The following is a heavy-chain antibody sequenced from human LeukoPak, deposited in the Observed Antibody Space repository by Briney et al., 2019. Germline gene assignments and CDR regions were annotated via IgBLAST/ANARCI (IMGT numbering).Heavy chain of an antibody. J-gene: IGHJ5*02. CDR2: IYSGGST. CDR1: GFTVSGNY. V-gene: IGHV3-53*01. D-gene: IGHD4-17*01. CDR3: ARGPTVGPLTFDP. Sequence: GGSLRLSCAASGFTVSGNYMSWVRQAPGKGLEWVSVIYSGGSTYYADSVKGRFTVSRDNSKNTLYLQMNSLRAEDTAVYYCARGPTVGPLTFDPWGQGTLVTVSS.